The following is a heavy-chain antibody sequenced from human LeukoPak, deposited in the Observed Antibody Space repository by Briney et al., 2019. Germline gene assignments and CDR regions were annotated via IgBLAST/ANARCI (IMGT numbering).Heavy chain of an antibody. CDR3: ARPMTTVTTRDY. CDR1: GYSFTSHW. V-gene: IGHV5-51*01. CDR2: IYPGDSDT. D-gene: IGHD4-17*01. Sequence: GESLKISWKGSGYSFTSHWIGWVRQMPGKGLEWMGIIYPGDSDTRYSPSFQGQVTISADKSISTAYLQWSSLKASDTAMYYYARPMTTVTTRDYWGQGTLVTVSS. J-gene: IGHJ4*02.